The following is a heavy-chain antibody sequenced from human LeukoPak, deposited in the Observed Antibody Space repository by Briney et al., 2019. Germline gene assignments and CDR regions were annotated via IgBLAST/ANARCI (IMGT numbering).Heavy chain of an antibody. D-gene: IGHD6-19*01. CDR3: ARAWAVAGIWSPYYFDY. J-gene: IGHJ4*02. V-gene: IGHV6-1*01. Sequence: SQTLSLTCAISGDSVSSNSAAWNWIRQSPSRGLEWLGRTYYRSKWYNDYAVSVKSRITINPDTSKNQFSLQLNSVTPEDTAVYYCARAWAVAGIWSPYYFDYWGQGTLVTVSS. CDR1: GDSVSSNSAA. CDR2: TYYRSKWYN.